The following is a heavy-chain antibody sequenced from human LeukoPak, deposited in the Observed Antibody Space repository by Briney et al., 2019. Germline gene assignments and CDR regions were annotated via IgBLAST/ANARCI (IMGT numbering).Heavy chain of an antibody. D-gene: IGHD3-16*01. CDR3: ARRNWGSSRVDY. CDR2: IYYSGST. J-gene: IGHJ4*02. V-gene: IGHV4-39*01. Sequence: SSETLSLTCIVSGGSISSNIYYWGWIPQPPGKGLDWIGSIYYSGSTHYSPSLKSRVTISVDTSQNQFSLQLSSVTAADTAVYYCARRNWGSSRVDYWGQGTLVTVSS. CDR1: GGSISSNIYY.